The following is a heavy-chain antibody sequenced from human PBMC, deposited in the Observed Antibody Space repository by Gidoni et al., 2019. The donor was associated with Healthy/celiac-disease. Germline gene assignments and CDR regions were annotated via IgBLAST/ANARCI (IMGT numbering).Heavy chain of an antibody. CDR2: INPNSGGT. CDR1: GYTFTGYY. CDR3: ARAYTRYSNYAFWFDP. Sequence: QVQLVQSGAEVKKPGAPVTVSCKASGYTFTGYYMPWVRQAPGQGLEWMGWINPNSGGTNYAQKFQGWVTMTRDTSISTAYMELSRLRSDDTAVYYCARAYTRYSNYAFWFDPWGQGTLVTVSS. D-gene: IGHD4-4*01. J-gene: IGHJ5*02. V-gene: IGHV1-2*04.